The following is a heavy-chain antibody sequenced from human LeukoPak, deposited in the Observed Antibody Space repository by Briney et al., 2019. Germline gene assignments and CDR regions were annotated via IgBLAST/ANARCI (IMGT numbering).Heavy chain of an antibody. V-gene: IGHV3-23*01. J-gene: IGHJ4*02. D-gene: IGHD1/OR15-1a*01. CDR2: ISDSGGST. CDR1: GFTFSRYA. CDR3: AKGNWYKLEVFDY. Sequence: PGGSLRLSCSASGFTFSRYAMSWVRQAPGKGLEWVSTISDSGGSTYYSDSVKGRFTISRDNSKNTLYLQMNSLRAEDTAVYYCAKGNWYKLEVFDYWGQGTLVTASS.